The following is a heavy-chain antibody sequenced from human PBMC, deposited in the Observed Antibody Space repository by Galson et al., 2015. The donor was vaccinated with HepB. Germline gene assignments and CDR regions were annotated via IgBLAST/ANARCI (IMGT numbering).Heavy chain of an antibody. CDR3: ARGGPGYWNYDY. CDR1: GFTFSSYD. D-gene: IGHD1-7*01. V-gene: IGHV3-13*01. J-gene: IGHJ4*02. CDR2: IGTAGDT. Sequence: SLRLSCAASGFTFSSYDMHWVRQATGKGLEWVSAIGTAGDTYYPGSVKGRFTISRENVKNSLYLQMNSLRAGDTAVYYCARGGPGYWNYDYWGQGTLVTVSS.